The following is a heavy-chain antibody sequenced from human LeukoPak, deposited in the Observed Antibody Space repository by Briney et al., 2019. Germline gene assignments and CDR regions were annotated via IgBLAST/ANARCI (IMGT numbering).Heavy chain of an antibody. Sequence: SETLSLTCTVYGGSFSHNYWHWIRQPPGKGLEWIGEIHPSGTTTPNTSLHSRASISYDTPHHQLSLRVTSVTAADTAIYYGARGGDSAKVGYWGRGTLVTVSS. CDR3: ARGGDSAKVGY. J-gene: IGHJ4*02. D-gene: IGHD3-3*01. CDR2: IHPSGTT. CDR1: GGSFSHNY. V-gene: IGHV4-34*04.